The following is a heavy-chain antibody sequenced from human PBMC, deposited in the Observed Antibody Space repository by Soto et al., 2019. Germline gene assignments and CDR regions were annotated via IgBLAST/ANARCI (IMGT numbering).Heavy chain of an antibody. V-gene: IGHV1-8*02. D-gene: IGHD4-17*01. CDR2: IIPIFGNT. CDR1: GGTFSSYA. J-gene: IGHJ4*02. CDR3: ARVYGDVTH. Sequence: ASVKVSCKASGGTFSSYAISWVRQAPGQGLEWMGGIIPIFGNTGSAQRFQGRVTMTRDTSISTAYMELNSLRSDDTAVYYCARVYGDVTHWGQGTLVTVSS.